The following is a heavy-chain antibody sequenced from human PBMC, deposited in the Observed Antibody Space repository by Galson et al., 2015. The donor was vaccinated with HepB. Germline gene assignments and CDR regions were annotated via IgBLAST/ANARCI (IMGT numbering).Heavy chain of an antibody. CDR1: GFTVSSNY. V-gene: IGHV3-66*01. D-gene: IGHD5-24*01. J-gene: IGHJ3*02. CDR3: ARDPGEMAAHDAFDI. CDR2: IYSGGST. Sequence: SLRLSCAASGFTVSSNYMSWVRQAPGKGLEWVSVIYSGGSTYYADSVKGRFTISRDNSKNTLYLQMNSLRAEDTAVYYCARDPGEMAAHDAFDIWGQGTMVTVSS.